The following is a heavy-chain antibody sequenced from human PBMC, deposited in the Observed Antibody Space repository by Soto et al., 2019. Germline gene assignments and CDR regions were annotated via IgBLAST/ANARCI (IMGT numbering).Heavy chain of an antibody. CDR1: GYTFTNYG. CDR3: AREGQAPYYYYGMDV. CDR2: ISGYNGNT. Sequence: QVQVVPSGDEVKKPGASVKVSCKASGYTFTNYGFSWVRQAPGQGLEWMGWISGYNGNTKYAEKFQGRVNMTTDTSTSTAQMELRSLRSDDTAVYYCAREGQAPYYYYGMDVWAQGTAVTVSS. J-gene: IGHJ6*02. V-gene: IGHV1-18*01.